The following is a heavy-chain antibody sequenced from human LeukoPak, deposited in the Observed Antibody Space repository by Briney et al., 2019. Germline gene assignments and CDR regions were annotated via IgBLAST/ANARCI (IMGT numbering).Heavy chain of an antibody. V-gene: IGHV4-59*08. CDR3: ASSDYDYYAMDV. D-gene: IGHD6-6*01. Sequence: KPSETLSLTCTVSGGSISYYYWSWIRQPPGKGLEWIGSIYYSGSTNYNPSLRSRVTISIDTSKNQFSLKLTSVTAADTAMYYCASSDYDYYAMDVWGQGTTVTVSS. CDR1: GGSISYYY. J-gene: IGHJ6*02. CDR2: IYYSGST.